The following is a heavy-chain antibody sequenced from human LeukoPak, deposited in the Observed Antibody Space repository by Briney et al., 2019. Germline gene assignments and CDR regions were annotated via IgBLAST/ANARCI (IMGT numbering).Heavy chain of an antibody. D-gene: IGHD3-16*02. J-gene: IGHJ4*02. CDR3: ARGVKAEGYFDY. V-gene: IGHV4-30-2*01. CDR1: GGSISSGGYY. Sequence: SQTLSLTCTVSGGSISSGGYYWSWIRQPPGKGLEWIGEINHSGSTNYNPSLKSQVTISVDTSKNQFSLKLSSVTAADTAVYYCARGVKAEGYFDYWGQGTLVTVSS. CDR2: INHSGST.